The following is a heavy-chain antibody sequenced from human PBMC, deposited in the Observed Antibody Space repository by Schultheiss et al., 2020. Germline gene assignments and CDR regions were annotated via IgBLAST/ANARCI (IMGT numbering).Heavy chain of an antibody. Sequence: ASVKVSCKASGYTFTGYYMHWVRQAPGQGLEWMGWINPNSGGTNYAQKFQGWVTMTRDTSISTAYMELSSLRSEDTAVYYCATSEATYYYYGMDVWGQGTTVTVSS. CDR2: INPNSGGT. J-gene: IGHJ6*02. CDR3: ATSEATYYYYGMDV. D-gene: IGHD1-26*01. V-gene: IGHV1-2*04. CDR1: GYTFTGYY.